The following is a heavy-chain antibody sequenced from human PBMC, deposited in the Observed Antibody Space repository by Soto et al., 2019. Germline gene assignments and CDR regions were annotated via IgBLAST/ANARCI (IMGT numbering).Heavy chain of an antibody. D-gene: IGHD4-17*01. CDR1: GGSISSYY. V-gene: IGHV4-59*01. CDR3: ARVFVRDGDYVGYYYYYMDV. CDR2: IYYSGST. J-gene: IGHJ6*03. Sequence: NPSETLSLTCTVSGGSISSYYWSWIRQPPGKGLEWIGYIYYSGSTNYNPSLKSRVTISVDTSKNQFSLKLSSVTAADTAVYYCARVFVRDGDYVGYYYYYMDVWGKGTTVTVSS.